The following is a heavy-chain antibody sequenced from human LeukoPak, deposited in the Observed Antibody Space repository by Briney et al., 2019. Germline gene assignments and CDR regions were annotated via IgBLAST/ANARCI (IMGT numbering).Heavy chain of an antibody. D-gene: IGHD1-26*01. CDR1: GYTFTGYY. J-gene: IGHJ5*02. CDR2: INPNSGGT. V-gene: IGHV1-2*02. Sequence: ASVKVSCKASGYTFTGYYIHWVRQAPGQGLEWMGWINPNSGGTNYEQKFQGRVTMSRDTSISTAYMELTRLRSDDTAVYYCARKGRGGGWFDPWGQGTLVTVSS. CDR3: ARKGRGGGWFDP.